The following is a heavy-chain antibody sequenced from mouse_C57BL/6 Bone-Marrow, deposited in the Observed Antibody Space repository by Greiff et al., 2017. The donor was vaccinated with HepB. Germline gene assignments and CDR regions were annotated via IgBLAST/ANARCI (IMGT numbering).Heavy chain of an antibody. J-gene: IGHJ3*01. CDR2: IDPSDSET. CDR3: ASCYSSYSEFAY. D-gene: IGHD1-1*01. V-gene: IGHV1-52*01. CDR1: GYTFTSYW. Sequence: QVQLQQPGAELVRPGSSVKLSCKASGYTFTSYWMHWVKQRPIQGLEWIGNIDPSDSETHYNQKFKDKATLTVDKSSSTAYMQLSSLTSEDSAVYYCASCYSSYSEFAYWGKGTMVTVSA.